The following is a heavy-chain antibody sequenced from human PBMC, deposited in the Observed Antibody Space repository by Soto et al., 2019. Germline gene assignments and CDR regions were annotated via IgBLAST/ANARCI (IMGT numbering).Heavy chain of an antibody. J-gene: IGHJ4*02. D-gene: IGHD3-16*01. CDR2: ISGSGGRS. CDR1: GFTFSNYA. V-gene: IGHV3-23*01. CDR3: AKAYFVWSSEQPYYFDY. Sequence: EVQLLDSGGGLVKPGGSLRLSCAASGFTFSNYAMTWVRQGPGKGLEWVSGISGSGGRSYYADSVKVRFTISRDNSKSTLYLQMNSLRAEDTAVYYCAKAYFVWSSEQPYYFDYWGQGPLVTVSS.